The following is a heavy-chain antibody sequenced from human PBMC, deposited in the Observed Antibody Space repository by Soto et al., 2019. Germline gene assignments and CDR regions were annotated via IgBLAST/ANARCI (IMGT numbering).Heavy chain of an antibody. CDR3: ARYSQQPVFYRAWFDP. CDR2: ISSSSSII. V-gene: IGHV3-48*02. D-gene: IGHD6-13*01. Sequence: GGSLRLSCAASGFTFSSYSMNWVRQAPGKGLEWVSYISSSSSIIYYADSVKGRFTISRDNAKNSLYLQMNSLRDEDTAVYYCARYSQQPVFYRAWFDPWGQGTLVTVSS. J-gene: IGHJ5*02. CDR1: GFTFSSYS.